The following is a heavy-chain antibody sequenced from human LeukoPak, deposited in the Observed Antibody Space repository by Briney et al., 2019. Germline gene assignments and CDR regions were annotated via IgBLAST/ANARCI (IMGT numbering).Heavy chain of an antibody. D-gene: IGHD3/OR15-3a*01. Sequence: GGSLRLSCAASGFTFSSFEMNWVRQAPGKGLEWVSYISISGSTIYYADSVNGRFTISRDNAKNSLYLQMNSLRAEDTAVYYCARGRTERPNWFDPWGQGTLVTVSS. V-gene: IGHV3-48*03. J-gene: IGHJ5*02. CDR3: ARGRTERPNWFDP. CDR1: GFTFSSFE. CDR2: ISISGSTI.